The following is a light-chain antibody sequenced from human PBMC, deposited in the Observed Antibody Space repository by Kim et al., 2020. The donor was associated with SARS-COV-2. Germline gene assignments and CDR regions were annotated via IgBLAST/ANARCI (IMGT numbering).Light chain of an antibody. CDR1: QSISSY. J-gene: IGKJ2*01. CDR3: QQSYSTPLYT. V-gene: IGKV1-39*01. CDR2: AAS. Sequence: DIQMTQSPSSLSASVGDRVTITCRASQSISSYLNWYQQKLGKAPKLLIYAASSLQSGVPSRFSGSGSGTDFTLTISSLQPEDFATYYCQQSYSTPLYTFGQGTKLEI.